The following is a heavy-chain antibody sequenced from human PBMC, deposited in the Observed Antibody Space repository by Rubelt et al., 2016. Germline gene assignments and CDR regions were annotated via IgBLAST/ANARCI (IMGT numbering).Heavy chain of an antibody. V-gene: IGHV4-59*11. CDR1: GGSISSHY. CDR3: ARWDVDYLDY. CDR2: IYSSGST. J-gene: IGHJ4*01. D-gene: IGHD1-26*01. Sequence: TLSLTCTVSGGSISSHYWSWIRQPPGKGLEWIGYIYSSGSTNYNPSLKSRVTMSVDTSKNQFSLRLSFVTAADTAVYYCARWDVDYLDYWGQGTLVTVSS.